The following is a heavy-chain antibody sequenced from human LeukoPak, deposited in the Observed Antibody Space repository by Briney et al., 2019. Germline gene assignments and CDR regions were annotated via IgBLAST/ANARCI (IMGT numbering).Heavy chain of an antibody. J-gene: IGHJ6*02. CDR2: INHSGST. CDR3: ARTRVRVGYYYYGMDV. Sequence: SETLSLTCAVYGGSFSGYYWSWIRQPPGKGLEWIGEINHSGSTNYNPSLKSRVTISVDTSKNQFSLKLSSVTAADTAVYYCARTRVRVGYYYYGMDVWGQGTTVTVSS. V-gene: IGHV4-34*01. CDR1: GGSFSGYY.